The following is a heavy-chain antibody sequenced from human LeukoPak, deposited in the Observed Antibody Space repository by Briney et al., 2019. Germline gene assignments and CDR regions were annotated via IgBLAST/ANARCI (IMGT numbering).Heavy chain of an antibody. CDR3: ARVGDSSGWQYYLDY. CDR1: GLTFSSYS. Sequence: GGSLRLSCAASGLTFSSYSMNWVRQAPGKGQEWVSYISSSSSTIYYADSVKGRFTISRDNAKNSLYLQMNSLRAEDTAVYYCARVGDSSGWQYYLDYWGQGTLVTVSS. V-gene: IGHV3-48*01. CDR2: ISSSSSTI. D-gene: IGHD6-19*01. J-gene: IGHJ4*02.